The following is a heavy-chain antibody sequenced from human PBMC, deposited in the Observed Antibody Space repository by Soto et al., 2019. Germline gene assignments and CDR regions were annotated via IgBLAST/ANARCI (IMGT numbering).Heavy chain of an antibody. CDR3: ARIIQDAFAI. CDR1: GGSVSSGSYY. Sequence: SETLSLTCTVSGGSVSSGSYYWSWIRQPPGKGLEWIGYLYYSGSTNYSPSLKSRVSISVDTSKNQFSLKLSSVAAADSAVYYCARIIQDAFAIWGPGTMVTVSS. V-gene: IGHV4-61*01. J-gene: IGHJ3*02. CDR2: LYYSGST.